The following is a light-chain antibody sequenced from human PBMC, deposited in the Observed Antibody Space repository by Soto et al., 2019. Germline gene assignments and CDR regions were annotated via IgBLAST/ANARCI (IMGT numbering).Light chain of an antibody. V-gene: IGKV3-11*01. Sequence: EIVLTQSPATLSLSPGERATLSCRASQSVSSYLAWYQQKPGQAPRLLIYGASSRATGIPDRFSGSGSGTEFTLTINSLQPDDFATYYCQQYNSYSPWTFGQGTKVDIK. CDR1: QSVSSY. CDR2: GAS. J-gene: IGKJ1*01. CDR3: QQYNSYSPWT.